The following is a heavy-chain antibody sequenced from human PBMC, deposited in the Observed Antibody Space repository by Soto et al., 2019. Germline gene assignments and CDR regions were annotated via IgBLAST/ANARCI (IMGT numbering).Heavy chain of an antibody. D-gene: IGHD1-7*01. Sequence: GGSLRLSCAASGFTFDDYAMHWVRQAPGKGLEWVSGISWNSGSIGYADSVKGRFTISRDNAKNSLYLQMNSLRAEDTALYYCAKVYNWNSVGSSDYSCQGLLVTVSS. J-gene: IGHJ4*02. V-gene: IGHV3-9*01. CDR3: AKVYNWNSVGSSDY. CDR1: GFTFDDYA. CDR2: ISWNSGSI.